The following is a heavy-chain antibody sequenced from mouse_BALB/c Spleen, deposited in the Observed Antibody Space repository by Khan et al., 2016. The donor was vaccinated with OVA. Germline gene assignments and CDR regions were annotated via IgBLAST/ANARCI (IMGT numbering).Heavy chain of an antibody. Sequence: EVQLQESGPGLVKPSQSLSLTCTVTGYSITSGYGWNWIRQFPGNKLEWMDYISYSGSTNYNPSLKNQISFTRDKSKNQVFLQLNSVTTEDTATYYCARTARIKYWGQGTTLTVSS. CDR3: ARTARIKY. J-gene: IGHJ2*01. CDR2: ISYSGST. CDR1: GYSITSGYG. V-gene: IGHV3-2*02. D-gene: IGHD1-2*01.